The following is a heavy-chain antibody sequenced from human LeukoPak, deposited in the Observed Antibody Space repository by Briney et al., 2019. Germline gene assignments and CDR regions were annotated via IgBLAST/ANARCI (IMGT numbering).Heavy chain of an antibody. D-gene: IGHD6-13*01. CDR3: AGYIAAAGTGYDY. Sequence: PGGSLRLSCAASGFTFSSYSMNWVRQAPGKGLEWVSSISSSSSYIYYADSVKGRFTTSRDNAKNSLYLQMNSLRAEDTAVYYCAGYIAAAGTGYDYWGQGTLVTVSS. CDR1: GFTFSSYS. J-gene: IGHJ4*02. V-gene: IGHV3-21*01. CDR2: ISSSSSYI.